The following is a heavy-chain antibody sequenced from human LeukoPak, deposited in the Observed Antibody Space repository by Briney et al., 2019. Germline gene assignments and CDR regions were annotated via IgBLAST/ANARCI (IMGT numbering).Heavy chain of an antibody. J-gene: IGHJ5*02. CDR2: INSDGSGT. V-gene: IGHV3-74*01. Sequence: GGSLRLSCAASGFTFTGYWMYWVRQAPRKGLVWVSRINSDGSGTSYADSVKGRFTISRDNAKNTLYLQMNSLRAEDTAVYYCARWRGTSPVGEFDPWGQGTLVTVSS. D-gene: IGHD2-21*01. CDR1: GFTFTGYW. CDR3: ARWRGTSPVGEFDP.